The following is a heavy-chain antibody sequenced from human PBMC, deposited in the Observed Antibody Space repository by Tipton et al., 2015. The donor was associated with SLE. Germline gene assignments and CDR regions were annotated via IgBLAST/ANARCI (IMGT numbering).Heavy chain of an antibody. J-gene: IGHJ4*02. CDR2: IWYDGSNK. D-gene: IGHD6-13*01. CDR1: GFTFSSYW. Sequence: SLRLSCAASGFTFSSYWMSWVRQAPGKGLEWVAVIWYDGSNKYYADSVKGRFTISRDNSKNTLYLQMNSLRAEDTAVYYCARDLSSSNLFDYWGQGTLVTVSS. CDR3: ARDLSSSNLFDY. V-gene: IGHV3-33*08.